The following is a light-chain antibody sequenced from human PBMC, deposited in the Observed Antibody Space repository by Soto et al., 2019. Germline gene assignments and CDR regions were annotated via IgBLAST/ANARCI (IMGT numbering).Light chain of an antibody. CDR3: RSYAGSYV. J-gene: IGLJ1*01. CDR2: EGS. V-gene: IGLV2-23*01. CDR1: SRDAGSYNL. Sequence: QSTLTEPGCVSGSPGQSMTISCTGTSRDAGSYNLVSWYQQHPGKAPKLMIYEGSKRPSGVSNLFSGSKSGNTASLAISGLQAEGEADYYCRSYAGSYVFGTGTKVTVL.